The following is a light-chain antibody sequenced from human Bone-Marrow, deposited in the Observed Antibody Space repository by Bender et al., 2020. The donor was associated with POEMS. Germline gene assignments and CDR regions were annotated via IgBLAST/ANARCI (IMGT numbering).Light chain of an antibody. CDR3: QSPDRSSNTL. V-gene: IGLV3-25*03. J-gene: IGLJ3*02. Sequence: SSGLIQPPSVSVSPGQTATITCSGDTLSSQYAFWYQQKPGQAPVMVIYKDTEKASGIPERFSGSSSGTTATLTISGVQSEDEADYFCQSPDRSSNTLFGRGTKLTVL. CDR2: KDT. CDR1: TLSSQY.